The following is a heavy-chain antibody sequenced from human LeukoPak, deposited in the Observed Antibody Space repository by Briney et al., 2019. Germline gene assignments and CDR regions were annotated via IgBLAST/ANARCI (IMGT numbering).Heavy chain of an antibody. J-gene: IGHJ4*02. D-gene: IGHD6-6*01. CDR2: ISWNSGSI. V-gene: IGHV3-9*01. CDR1: GFTFDDYA. CDR3: AKDITPFIAAQDY. Sequence: GGSLRLSCAASGFTFDDYAMHWVRQAPGKGLEWVSGISWNSGSIGCADSVKGRFTISRDNAKNSLYLQMNSLRAEDTALYYCAKDITPFIAAQDYWGQGTLVTVSS.